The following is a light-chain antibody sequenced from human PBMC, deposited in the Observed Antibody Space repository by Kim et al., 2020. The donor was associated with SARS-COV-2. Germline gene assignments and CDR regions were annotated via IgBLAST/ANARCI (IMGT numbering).Light chain of an antibody. V-gene: IGLV3-1*01. J-gene: IGLJ2*01. CDR1: KLGNKY. CDR2: QDS. CDR3: QAWDSSTGV. Sequence: SVSPGQTARITCAGEKLGNKYACWYQQKPGQAPVLVIYQDSKRPSGIPERFSGSNSGNTATLTISGTQAMDEADYYCQAWDSSTGVFGGGTQLTVL.